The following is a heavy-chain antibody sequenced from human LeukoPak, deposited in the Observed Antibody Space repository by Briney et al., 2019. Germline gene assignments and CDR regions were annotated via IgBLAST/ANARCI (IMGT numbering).Heavy chain of an antibody. Sequence: GGSLRLSCSASGFTFSAYAMYWVRQAPGKGLEYVSGISNNGGRSFYADSVKGRFTISRDNSKNTLYLQMSSLRAEDTAVYYCVKITSVTGGDYWGPGTRLTVSS. CDR3: VKITSVTGGDY. CDR2: ISNNGGRS. V-gene: IGHV3-64D*09. J-gene: IGHJ4*02. CDR1: GFTFSAYA. D-gene: IGHD1-1*01.